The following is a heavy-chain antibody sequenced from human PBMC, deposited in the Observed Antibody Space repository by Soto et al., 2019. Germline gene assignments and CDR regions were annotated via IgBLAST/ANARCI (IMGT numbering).Heavy chain of an antibody. CDR3: ARHLTDYDILTGYYTNWFDP. CDR2: IYYSGST. D-gene: IGHD3-9*01. V-gene: IGHV4-39*01. J-gene: IGHJ5*02. Sequence: PSETLSLTCTVSGGSISSSSYYWGWIRQPPGKGLEWIGSIYYSGSTYYNPSPKSRVTISVDTSKNQFSLKLGSVTAADTAVYYCARHLTDYDILTGYYTNWFDPWGQGTLVTVSS. CDR1: GGSISSSSYY.